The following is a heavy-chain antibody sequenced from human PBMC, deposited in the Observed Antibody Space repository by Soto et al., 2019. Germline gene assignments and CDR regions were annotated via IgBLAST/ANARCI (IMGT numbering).Heavy chain of an antibody. CDR3: ARHVSGVRGRGNYYYYMDV. J-gene: IGHJ6*03. CDR1: GGSISSSSYY. Sequence: SETLSLTCTVSGGSISSSSYYWGWIRQPPGKGLEWIGSIYYSGSTYYNPSLKSRVTISVDTSKNQFSLKLSSVTAADTAVYYCARHVSGVRGRGNYYYYMDVWGKGTTVTVSS. CDR2: IYYSGST. D-gene: IGHD3-10*01. V-gene: IGHV4-39*01.